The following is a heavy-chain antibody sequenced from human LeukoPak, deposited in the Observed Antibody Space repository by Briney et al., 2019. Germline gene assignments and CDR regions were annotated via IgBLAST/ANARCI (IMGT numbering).Heavy chain of an antibody. V-gene: IGHV3-7*03. CDR3: ARDDDYGAKGDWFDP. J-gene: IGHJ5*02. CDR2: IKQDGSEK. CDR1: GFTFSSYW. Sequence: GGSLRLSCAASGFTFSSYWMSWVRQAPGKGLEWVANIKQDGSEKYYVDSVKGRFTISRDNAKNSLYLQMNSLRAEDTAVYYCARDDDYGAKGDWFDPWGQGTLVTVSS. D-gene: IGHD4-17*01.